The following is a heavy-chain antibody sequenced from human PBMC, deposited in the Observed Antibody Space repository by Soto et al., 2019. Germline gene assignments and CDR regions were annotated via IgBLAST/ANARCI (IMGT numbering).Heavy chain of an antibody. Sequence: ASVKVSCKASGYTFTGYYMHWVRQAPGQGLEWMGWINPNSGGTNYAQKFQGRVTMTRDTSISTAYMELSRLRSDDTAVYYCARGRRGRDGYNYWFDPWGQGTLVTVSS. CDR1: GYTFTGYY. J-gene: IGHJ5*02. D-gene: IGHD5-12*01. CDR3: ARGRRGRDGYNYWFDP. V-gene: IGHV1-2*02. CDR2: INPNSGGT.